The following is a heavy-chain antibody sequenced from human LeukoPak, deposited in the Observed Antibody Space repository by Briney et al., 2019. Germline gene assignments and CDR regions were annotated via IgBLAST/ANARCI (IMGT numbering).Heavy chain of an antibody. CDR3: ARAEETTWGIDP. Sequence: GGSLRLSCEASGFIFSNYWMHWLRQAPGKGLVWVSRISGDGISTTYADSVKGRFIISRDSAKNTLYLQMNSLRAEDTAVYYCARAEETTWGIDPWGQGTLVTVSS. CDR1: GFIFSNYW. J-gene: IGHJ5*02. V-gene: IGHV3-74*01. CDR2: ISGDGIST. D-gene: IGHD3-16*01.